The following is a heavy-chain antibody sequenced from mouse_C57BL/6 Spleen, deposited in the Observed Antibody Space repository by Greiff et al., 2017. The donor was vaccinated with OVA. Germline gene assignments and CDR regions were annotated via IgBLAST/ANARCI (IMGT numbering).Heavy chain of an antibody. CDR2: VWSGGSK. D-gene: IGHD2-5*01. CDR1: GFSLTSYG. J-gene: IGHJ1*03. Sequence: QVQLQQSGPGLVPPSQSLSITCTVSGFSLTSYGVHWVRPSPGKGLEWLGVVWSGGSKDYNAAFISRLCISKDNSKSQFFFKMNSLQADDTAIYYCAICTIVTTRWYFDVWGTGTTVTVSS. V-gene: IGHV2-2*01. CDR3: AICTIVTTRWYFDV.